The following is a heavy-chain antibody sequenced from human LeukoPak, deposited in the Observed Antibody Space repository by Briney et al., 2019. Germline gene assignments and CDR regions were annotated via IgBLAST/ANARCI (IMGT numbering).Heavy chain of an antibody. J-gene: IGHJ4*02. Sequence: GGSLRLSCAASGFTFSSYAMSWVRQAPGKGLEWVSAISGSGGSTYYADSVKGRFTISRDNSKDTLYLQMNSLRAEDTAVYYCASGRAYTYFDYWGQGTLVTVSS. CDR1: GFTFSSYA. CDR3: ASGRAYTYFDY. D-gene: IGHD2-21*01. V-gene: IGHV3-23*01. CDR2: ISGSGGST.